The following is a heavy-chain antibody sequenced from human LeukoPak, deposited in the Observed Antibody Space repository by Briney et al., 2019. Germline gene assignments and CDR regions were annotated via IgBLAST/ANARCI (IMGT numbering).Heavy chain of an antibody. V-gene: IGHV4-38-2*02. Sequence: SETLSLTCTVSGYSISSGYYWGWIRQPPGKGLEWIGSIYHSGSTYYNPSLKSRVTISVDTSKNQFSLKLSSVTAADTAVYYCARDKPCSYGSFDYWGQGTLVTVPS. CDR3: ARDKPCSYGSFDY. J-gene: IGHJ4*02. CDR1: GYSISSGYY. CDR2: IYHSGST. D-gene: IGHD5-18*01.